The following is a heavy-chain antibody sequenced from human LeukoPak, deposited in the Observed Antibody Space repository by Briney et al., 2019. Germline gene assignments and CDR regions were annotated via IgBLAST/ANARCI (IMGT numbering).Heavy chain of an antibody. Sequence: SETLSLTCAVYGGSFSGYYWNWLRQPPGKGLEWIGEINHSGTTNYNPSLKSRVTISVDTSKIQFSLKLSSVTAADTAVYYCARSLGVDLYYYYMDVWGKGTTVTVSS. CDR2: INHSGTT. CDR3: ARSLGVDLYYYYMDV. D-gene: IGHD2-8*01. J-gene: IGHJ6*03. CDR1: GGSFSGYY. V-gene: IGHV4-34*01.